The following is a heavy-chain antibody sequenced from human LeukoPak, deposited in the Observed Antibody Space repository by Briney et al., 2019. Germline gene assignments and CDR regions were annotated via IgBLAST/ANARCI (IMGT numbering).Heavy chain of an antibody. Sequence: HPGGSLRLSCAASGFTFSSSATSWVRQAPGKGLEWVSAISNNGGYTYYADSVQGRFTISRDNSKSTLCLQMNSLRAEDTAVYYCAKQLGYCSDGSCYFPYWGQGTLVTVSS. CDR3: AKQLGYCSDGSCYFPY. J-gene: IGHJ4*02. D-gene: IGHD2-15*01. CDR2: ISNNGGYT. CDR1: GFTFSSSA. V-gene: IGHV3-23*01.